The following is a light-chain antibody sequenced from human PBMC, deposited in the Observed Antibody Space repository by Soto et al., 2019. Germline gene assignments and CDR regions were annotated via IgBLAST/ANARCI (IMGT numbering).Light chain of an antibody. V-gene: IGLV2-14*01. J-gene: IGLJ2*01. CDR1: SSDVGGYED. Sequence: QSALTQPASVSGSPGQSITISCTGTSSDVGGYEDVSWYQQHPGTAPKLVIYDVSNRPSGVSNRFSGSKSGNTASLTISRLQAEDEADYYCSSYTSSSTVVFGGGTKLTVL. CDR2: DVS. CDR3: SSYTSSSTVV.